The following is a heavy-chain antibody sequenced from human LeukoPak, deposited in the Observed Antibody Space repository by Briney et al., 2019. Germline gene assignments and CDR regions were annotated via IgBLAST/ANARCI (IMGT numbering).Heavy chain of an antibody. V-gene: IGHV4-39*07. CDR3: ARSGYDSTYYYYMDV. D-gene: IGHD5-12*01. Sequence: SETLSLTCIVSGGSITSSSDYWGWIRQPPGKGLEWIGSIYYSGSTYYNPSLKSRVTISVDTSKNQFSLKLSSVTAADTAVYYCARSGYDSTYYYYMDVWGKGTTVTISS. CDR2: IYYSGST. J-gene: IGHJ6*03. CDR1: GGSITSSSDY.